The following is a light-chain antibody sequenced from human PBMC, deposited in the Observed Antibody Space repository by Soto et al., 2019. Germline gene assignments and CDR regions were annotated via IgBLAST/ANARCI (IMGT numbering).Light chain of an antibody. Sequence: EIVLTQSPGTLSLSPGDRATRSCRASQSFSTSYLAWYQHKPGQAPRLLIHNTFTRATGIPDRFSGSGSGTDFTLTISRLEPEDFAVYYCQQYGGSPFAFGPGTKVDIK. V-gene: IGKV3-20*01. J-gene: IGKJ3*01. CDR1: QSFSTSY. CDR2: NTF. CDR3: QQYGGSPFA.